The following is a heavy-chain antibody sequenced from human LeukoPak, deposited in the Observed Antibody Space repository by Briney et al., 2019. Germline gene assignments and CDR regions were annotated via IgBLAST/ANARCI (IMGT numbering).Heavy chain of an antibody. Sequence: PSETLSLTCTVSGGSISSYYWSWIRQPPGKGLEWIGYIYYSGSTNYKPSLKSRVTISVDTSKNQFSLRLSSVTAADTAVYYCARGGYYGSGNDFRFDPWGQGTLVTVSS. V-gene: IGHV4-59*01. CDR1: GGSISSYY. CDR2: IYYSGST. CDR3: ARGGYYGSGNDFRFDP. J-gene: IGHJ5*02. D-gene: IGHD3-10*01.